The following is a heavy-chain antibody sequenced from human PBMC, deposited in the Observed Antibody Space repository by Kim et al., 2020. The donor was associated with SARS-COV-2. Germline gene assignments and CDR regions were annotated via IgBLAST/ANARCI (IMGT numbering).Heavy chain of an antibody. Sequence: FQGRVTITRDTSASTAYMELSSLRSEDTAVYYCASEMPGGAAALGGAFDIWGQGTMVTVSS. V-gene: IGHV1-3*01. CDR3: ASEMPGGAAALGGAFDI. J-gene: IGHJ3*02. D-gene: IGHD6-13*01.